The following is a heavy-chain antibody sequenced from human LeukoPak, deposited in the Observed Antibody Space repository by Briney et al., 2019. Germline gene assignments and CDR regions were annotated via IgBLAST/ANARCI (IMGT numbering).Heavy chain of an antibody. CDR3: AKDLGSSGWYDAFDI. D-gene: IGHD6-19*01. CDR2: ISGSGGRT. CDR1: GFTFSSYA. Sequence: GGSLRLSCAASGFTFSSYAMSWVRQAPGKGLEWVSAISGSGGRTYYADSVKGRFTISRDNSKNTLYLQMNSLRAEDTAVYYCAKDLGSSGWYDAFDIWGQGTMVTVSS. J-gene: IGHJ3*02. V-gene: IGHV3-23*01.